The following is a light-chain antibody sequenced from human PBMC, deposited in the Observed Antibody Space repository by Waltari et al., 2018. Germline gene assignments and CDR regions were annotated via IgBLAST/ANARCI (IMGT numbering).Light chain of an antibody. V-gene: IGKV3-20*01. J-gene: IGKJ1*01. CDR2: GAS. CDR3: QQYGSSPRT. CDR1: QSVSSSY. Sequence: EIVLTQSPCTLSLSPGVRATLSCRASQSVSSSYLAWYQQKPGQAPRRLVYGASSRATGIPDRFSGSGSGTDFTLTISRLEPEDFAVYYCQQYGSSPRTFGQGTKVEIK.